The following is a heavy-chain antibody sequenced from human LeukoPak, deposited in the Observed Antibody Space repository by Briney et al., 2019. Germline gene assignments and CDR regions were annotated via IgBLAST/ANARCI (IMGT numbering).Heavy chain of an antibody. CDR1: SASITDYY. Sequence: SETLSLTCTVSSASITDYYWSWIRHPPGKGLEWIGYVHHSGSTDYNPSLKSRVTISLDTSKNQFSLRLSSVTAADTAVYYCTRGHWALDSWCQGTLVTVSS. D-gene: IGHD7-27*01. V-gene: IGHV4-59*01. CDR2: VHHSGST. CDR3: TRGHWALDS. J-gene: IGHJ5*01.